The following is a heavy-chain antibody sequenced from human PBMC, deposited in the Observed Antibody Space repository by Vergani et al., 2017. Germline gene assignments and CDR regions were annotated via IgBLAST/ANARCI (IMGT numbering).Heavy chain of an antibody. Sequence: QVQLVQSGAEVKKPGSSVKVSCKASGGTFSSYAISWVRQAPGQGLEWMGRIIPIFGTANYAQKFQGRVTITADESTSTAYMELSSLRSEDTAVYYCAKDVVDIVVVVAATTYYYGMDVWGQGTTVTVSS. D-gene: IGHD2-15*01. CDR3: AKDVVDIVVVVAATTYYYGMDV. CDR1: GGTFSSYA. CDR2: IIPIFGTA. V-gene: IGHV1-69*18. J-gene: IGHJ6*02.